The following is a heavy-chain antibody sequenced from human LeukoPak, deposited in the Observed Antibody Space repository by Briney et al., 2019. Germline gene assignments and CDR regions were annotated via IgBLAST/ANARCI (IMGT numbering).Heavy chain of an antibody. J-gene: IGHJ4*02. CDR1: GFSFSSYA. V-gene: IGHV3-23*01. Sequence: GGSLRLSCAASGFSFSSYAMSWVRQGPGKGLEWISSISGSGGSTDYADSVKGRFTISRDSSRNTVYLQMNSLRAEDTAVYYCAKQGWLLTSAIDYWGQGTLVTVSS. D-gene: IGHD3-22*01. CDR2: ISGSGGST. CDR3: AKQGWLLTSAIDY.